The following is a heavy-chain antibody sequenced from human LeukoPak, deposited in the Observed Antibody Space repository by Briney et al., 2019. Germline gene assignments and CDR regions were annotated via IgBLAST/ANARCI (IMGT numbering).Heavy chain of an antibody. CDR2: IWYDGSNK. CDR1: GFTFSSYG. Sequence: GGSLRLSCAASGFTFSSYGMHWVRQAPGKGLEWVAVIWYDGSNKYYADSVKGRFTISRDNSKNTLYLQMNSLRAEDTAVYYCARDRSGYDKGDLDYWGQGTLVTVSS. V-gene: IGHV3-33*01. D-gene: IGHD5-12*01. J-gene: IGHJ4*02. CDR3: ARDRSGYDKGDLDY.